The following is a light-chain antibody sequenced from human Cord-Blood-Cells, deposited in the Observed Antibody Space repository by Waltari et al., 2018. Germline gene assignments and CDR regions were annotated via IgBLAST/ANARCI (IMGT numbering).Light chain of an antibody. J-gene: IGKJ4*01. CDR2: GAS. CDR1: QSVSSSY. V-gene: IGKV3-20*01. CDR3: QQYGSSPLT. Sequence: DIVLTRSPGTLSLSPGESATLPCRASQSVSSSYLAWYQQKPGQAPRLLTYGASSRATGIPDRFSGSGSGTDFTLTISRLEPEDFAVYYCQQYGSSPLTFGGGTKVEIK.